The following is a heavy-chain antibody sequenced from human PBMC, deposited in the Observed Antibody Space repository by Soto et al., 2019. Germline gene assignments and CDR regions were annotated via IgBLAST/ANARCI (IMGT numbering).Heavy chain of an antibody. D-gene: IGHD3-10*01. CDR2: IVVGSGNT. V-gene: IGHV1-58*02. Sequence: QMQLVQSGPEVKKPGTSVKVSCKASGFTFTSSAMQWVRQARGQRLEWIGWIVVGSGNTNYAQKFQERVTITRDMSXXTAYMELSSLRSEDTAVYYCAAGTYYYGSGSLLDYWGQGTLVTVSS. CDR1: GFTFTSSA. CDR3: AAGTYYYGSGSLLDY. J-gene: IGHJ4*02.